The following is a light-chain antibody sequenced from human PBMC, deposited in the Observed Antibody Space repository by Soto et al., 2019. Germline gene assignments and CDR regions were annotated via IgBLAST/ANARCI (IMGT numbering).Light chain of an antibody. CDR2: GAS. J-gene: IGKJ5*01. CDR1: QSVSSSY. Sequence: EIVVTQSPCTLSLSPFERSTLSCRASQSVSSSYLAWYQQKPGQAPRLLIYGASSRATGIPDRFSGSGSGTDFTLTISRLEPEDFAVYYCQQYGSSPPIPFGQGTRLAIK. V-gene: IGKV3-20*01. CDR3: QQYGSSPPIP.